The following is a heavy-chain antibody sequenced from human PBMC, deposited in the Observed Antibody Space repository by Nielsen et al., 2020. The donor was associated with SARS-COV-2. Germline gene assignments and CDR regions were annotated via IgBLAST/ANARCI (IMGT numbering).Heavy chain of an antibody. J-gene: IGHJ5*02. V-gene: IGHV1-2*06. CDR1: GYRFIDYY. Sequence: ASVKVSCKASGYRFIDYYMHWVRQAPGQGLEWMGRINPNSGGTNYAQKFQGRVTMTRDTSISTAYMELSRLRSDDTAVYYCARDLGYYYDSSGYRVGRFDPWGQGTLVTVSS. CDR2: INPNSGGT. D-gene: IGHD3-22*01. CDR3: ARDLGYYYDSSGYRVGRFDP.